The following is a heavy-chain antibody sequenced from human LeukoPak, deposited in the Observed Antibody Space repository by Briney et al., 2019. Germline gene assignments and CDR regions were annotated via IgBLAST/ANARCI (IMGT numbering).Heavy chain of an antibody. V-gene: IGHV3-53*01. J-gene: IGHJ4*02. CDR1: GFTVTSNY. Sequence: PGGSLRLSCAASGFTVTSNYMSWVRQAPGKGLEWVSLIYNDGSRTYYADSVRGRFTISRDTSEGTVYLQMDSLRPGDTAVYYCATDGYHYFDYWGQGTLVTVSS. CDR3: ATDGYHYFDY. CDR2: IYNDGSRT. D-gene: IGHD5-12*01.